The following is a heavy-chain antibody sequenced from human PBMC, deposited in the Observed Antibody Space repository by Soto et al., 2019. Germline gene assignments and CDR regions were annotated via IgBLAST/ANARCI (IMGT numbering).Heavy chain of an antibody. D-gene: IGHD6-13*01. CDR1: GGSISSGGYY. J-gene: IGHJ4*02. CDR3: AGVAGQSIAADEHYYFDY. Sequence: QVQLQESGPGLVKPSPTLSLTCTVSGGSISSGGYYWSWIRQHPGKGLEWIGYIYYSGSTYYNPSLKSLVTTSVDTSKNQFSLKMSSVTAAATAVYYWAGVAGQSIAADEHYYFDYWGQGTLVTVSS. CDR2: IYYSGST. V-gene: IGHV4-31*01.